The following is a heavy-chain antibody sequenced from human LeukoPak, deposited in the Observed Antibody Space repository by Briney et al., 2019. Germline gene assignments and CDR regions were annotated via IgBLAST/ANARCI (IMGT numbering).Heavy chain of an antibody. CDR2: ISWNSGSI. D-gene: IGHD5-18*01. J-gene: IGHJ4*02. CDR3: ARTGTTAMVNYFDY. V-gene: IGHV3-9*01. Sequence: GGSLRLSCAGSGFIFNNYAMHWVRQPPGKGLEWVSGISWNSGSIDYADSVKGRFTISRDNSKNTLYLQMNSLRAEDTAVYYCARTGTTAMVNYFDYWGQGTLVTVSS. CDR1: GFIFNNYA.